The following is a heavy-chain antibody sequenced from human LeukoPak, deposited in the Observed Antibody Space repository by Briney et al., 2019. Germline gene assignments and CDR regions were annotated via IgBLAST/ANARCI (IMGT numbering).Heavy chain of an antibody. D-gene: IGHD3-10*01. CDR2: ISSSSSYI. J-gene: IGHJ4*02. CDR1: GFTFSDYS. V-gene: IGHV3-21*01. Sequence: GGSLRLSCAASGFTFSDYSMNWVRQAPGKGLEWVSSISSSSSYIYYADSLKGRFTSSRDNAKNSLYLQMNSLRAEDTAIYYCARERFHGSGAPRYDYWGQGILVTVSS. CDR3: ARERFHGSGAPRYDY.